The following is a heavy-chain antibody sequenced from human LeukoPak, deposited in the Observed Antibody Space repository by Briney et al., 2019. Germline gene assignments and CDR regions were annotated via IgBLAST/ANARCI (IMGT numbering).Heavy chain of an antibody. V-gene: IGHV3-49*04. CDR1: GFTFGDYP. D-gene: IGHD6-13*01. CDR3: TRDRSHDY. Sequence: GGSLRLSCTASGFTFGDYPITWVRQAPGKGLEWVGFIRNKTYGGTTEYAASVKGRFTISRDDSKSIAYLQMNSLKTEDTAVYYCTRDRSHDYWGPGTLVTVSP. CDR2: IRNKTYGGTT. J-gene: IGHJ4*02.